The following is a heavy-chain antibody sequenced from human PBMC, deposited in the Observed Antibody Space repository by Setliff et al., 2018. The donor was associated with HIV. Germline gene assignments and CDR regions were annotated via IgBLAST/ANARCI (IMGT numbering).Heavy chain of an antibody. V-gene: IGHV1-69*11. CDR1: GGTFNNYA. Sequence: ASVKVSCKASGGTFNNYAISWLRQAPGQGLVWMGKIIPILGTANYAQRFQGRVTMTADESTSTVYMELNSLSSEDTAMYYCARDAGYSGSSWNYWGQGTLVTVSS. D-gene: IGHD5-12*01. J-gene: IGHJ4*02. CDR3: ARDAGYSGSSWNY. CDR2: IIPILGTA.